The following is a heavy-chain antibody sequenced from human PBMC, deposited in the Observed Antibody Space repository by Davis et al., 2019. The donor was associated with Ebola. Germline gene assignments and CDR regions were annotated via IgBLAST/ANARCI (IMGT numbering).Heavy chain of an antibody. V-gene: IGHV4-34*01. CDR2: INHSGRT. CDR3: AGSITMIVVVTPGDAFDI. CDR1: GGSFSGYY. J-gene: IGHJ3*02. Sequence: MPSETLSPTCAVYGGSFSGYYWSWIRQPPGKGLEWIGEINHSGRTNYNPSLKSRVTISVDTSKNQFSLKLRSVTAADTAVYYCAGSITMIVVVTPGDAFDIWGQGTMVTVSS. D-gene: IGHD3-22*01.